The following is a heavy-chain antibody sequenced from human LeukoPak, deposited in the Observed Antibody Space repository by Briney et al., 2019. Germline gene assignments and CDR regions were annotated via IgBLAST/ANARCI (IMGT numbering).Heavy chain of an antibody. CDR2: ISSNGGST. CDR1: GFTFSSYA. Sequence: GGTLRLSCAASGFTFSSYAMHWVRQAPGKGLEYVSAISSNGGSTYYANSVKGRFTISRDNSKNTLYLQMGSLRAEDMAVYYCARGGRPFDYWGQGTLVTVSS. J-gene: IGHJ4*02. V-gene: IGHV3-64*01. CDR3: ARGGRPFDY.